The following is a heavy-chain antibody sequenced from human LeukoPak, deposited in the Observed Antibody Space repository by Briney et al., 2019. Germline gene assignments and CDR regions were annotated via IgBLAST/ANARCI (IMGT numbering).Heavy chain of an antibody. D-gene: IGHD3-22*01. V-gene: IGHV4-59*01. J-gene: IGHJ3*02. CDR3: VRGNYDNRGYSNAFDI. CDR1: GVSISSSY. CDR2: IYYNGNT. Sequence: PSGTLSLTCTVSGVSISSSYWSWIRQPPGNRLEWIGYIYYNGNTNSNPSLKSRVTISADTSKNQFSLKLSSVTAADTAVYYCVRGNYDNRGYSNAFDIWGQGAMVTVSA.